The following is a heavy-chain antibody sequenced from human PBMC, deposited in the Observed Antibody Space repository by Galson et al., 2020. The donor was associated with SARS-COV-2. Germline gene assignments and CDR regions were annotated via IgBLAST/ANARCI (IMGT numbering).Heavy chain of an antibody. CDR1: GFTFSSYG. V-gene: IGHV3-33*01. J-gene: IGHJ5*02. CDR3: ARDHRLGDYGDYSYPA. D-gene: IGHD4-17*01. CDR2: IWYDGSNK. Sequence: GGSLRLSCAASGFTFSSYGMHWVRQAPGKGLEWVAVIWYDGSNKYYADSVKGRFTISRDNSKNTLYLQMNSLRAEDTAVYYCARDHRLGDYGDYSYPAWGQGTLVTVSS.